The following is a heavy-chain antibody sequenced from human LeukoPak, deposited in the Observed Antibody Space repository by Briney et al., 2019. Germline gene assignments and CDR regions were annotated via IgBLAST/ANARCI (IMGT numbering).Heavy chain of an antibody. V-gene: IGHV4-39*07. Sequence: SETLSLTCTVSGDSISSRNYYWGWIRQPPGEGLEWIGKISDSGNTYYSPSLRSRVTISVDRSKNQFSLKLSSVTAADTAVYYCAREVSNWFDPWGQGTLVTVSS. CDR2: ISDSGNT. D-gene: IGHD2/OR15-2a*01. J-gene: IGHJ5*02. CDR3: AREVSNWFDP. CDR1: GDSISSRNYY.